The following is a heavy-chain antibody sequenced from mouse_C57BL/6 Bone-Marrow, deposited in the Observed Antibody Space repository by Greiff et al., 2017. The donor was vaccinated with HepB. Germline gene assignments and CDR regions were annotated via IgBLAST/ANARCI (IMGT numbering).Heavy chain of an antibody. CDR1: GYSFTGYY. CDR2: INPSTGGT. Sequence: EVQLQQSGPELVKPGASVKISCKASGYSFTGYYMNWVKQSPEKSLEWIGEINPSTGGTTYNQKFKAKATLTVNKSSSTAYMQLKSLTSEDSAVYYCARSLLLRSWYFDGWGTGTTVTVSS. D-gene: IGHD1-1*01. V-gene: IGHV1-42*01. CDR3: ARSLLLRSWYFDG. J-gene: IGHJ1*03.